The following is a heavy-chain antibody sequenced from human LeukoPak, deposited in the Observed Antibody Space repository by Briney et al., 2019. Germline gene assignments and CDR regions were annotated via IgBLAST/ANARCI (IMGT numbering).Heavy chain of an antibody. CDR2: IYYSGST. CDR1: GGSISSSSYY. V-gene: IGHV4-39*07. J-gene: IGHJ6*02. D-gene: IGHD5-18*01. Sequence: NPSETLSLTCTVSGGSISSSSYYWGWIRQPPGKGLEWIGSIYYSGSTYYNPSLKSRVTISVDTSKNQFSLKLSSVTAADTAVYYCAREKDTRSYYYGMDVWGQGTTVTVSS. CDR3: AREKDTRSYYYGMDV.